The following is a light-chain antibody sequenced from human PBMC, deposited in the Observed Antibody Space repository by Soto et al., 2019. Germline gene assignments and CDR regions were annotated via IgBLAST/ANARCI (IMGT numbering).Light chain of an antibody. CDR1: RSNIGGNT. CDR3: AVWDDSLNSWV. J-gene: IGLJ3*02. Sequence: QSVLTQPPSESGTPGQRVTISCSGSRSNIGGNTVNWYRQVPGTAPQLVIYGNNQRPSGVPDRFSVSKSGTSASLAISGLQSEDEADYYCAVWDDSLNSWVFGGGTKLTVL. CDR2: GNN. V-gene: IGLV1-44*01.